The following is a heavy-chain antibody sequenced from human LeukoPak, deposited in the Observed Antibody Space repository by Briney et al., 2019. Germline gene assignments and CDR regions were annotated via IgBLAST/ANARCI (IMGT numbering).Heavy chain of an antibody. J-gene: IGHJ4*02. Sequence: ASVKVSCKASGGTFSSYAISWVRQATGQGLEWMGWMNPNSGNTGYAQKFQGRVTMTRNTSISTAYMELSSLRSEDTAVYYCARGLAPRGYWGQGTLVTVSS. D-gene: IGHD3-3*02. CDR3: ARGLAPRGY. V-gene: IGHV1-8*02. CDR1: GGTFSSYA. CDR2: MNPNSGNT.